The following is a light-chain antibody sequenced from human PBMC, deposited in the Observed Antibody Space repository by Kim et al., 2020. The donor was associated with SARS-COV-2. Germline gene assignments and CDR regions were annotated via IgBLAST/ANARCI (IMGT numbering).Light chain of an antibody. CDR1: QGIRNY. J-gene: IGKJ1*01. CDR3: QINNNARLT. Sequence: DVQMTQSPSSLSASVGDRVTITCRASQGIRNYLAWYQQRPGKVPKLLIYGATTLQSGVPSRFSGSGSGTDFTLTISSLQLEDVATYYYQINNNARLTFGQGTKVDIK. V-gene: IGKV1-27*01. CDR2: GAT.